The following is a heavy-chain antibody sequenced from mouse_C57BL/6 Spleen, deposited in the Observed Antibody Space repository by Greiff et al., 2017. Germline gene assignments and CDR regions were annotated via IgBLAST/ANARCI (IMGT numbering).Heavy chain of an antibody. J-gene: IGHJ3*01. CDR2: ISSGGDYI. V-gene: IGHV5-9-1*02. D-gene: IGHD1-1*01. CDR3: TRVTVVEGEFAY. CDR1: GFTFSSYA. Sequence: EVMLVESGEGLVKPGGSLKLSCAASGFTFSSYAMSWVRQTPEKRLEWVAYISSGGDYIYYADTVKGRFTISRDNARNTLYLQMSSLKSEDTAMYYWTRVTVVEGEFAYWGQGTLVTVSA.